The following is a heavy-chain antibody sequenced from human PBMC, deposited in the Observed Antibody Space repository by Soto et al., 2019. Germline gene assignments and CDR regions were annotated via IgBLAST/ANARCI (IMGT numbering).Heavy chain of an antibody. CDR3: ARTVAAAGPTVFDY. J-gene: IGHJ4*02. CDR2: IVPIFGTA. V-gene: IGHV1-69*13. Sequence: SVKVSCKASGGTFSSYAISWVRQAPGQGLEWMGGIVPIFGTANYAQKFQGRVTITADESTSTAYMELSSLRSEDTAVYYCARTVAAAGPTVFDYWGQGTLVTVSS. D-gene: IGHD6-13*01. CDR1: GGTFSSYA.